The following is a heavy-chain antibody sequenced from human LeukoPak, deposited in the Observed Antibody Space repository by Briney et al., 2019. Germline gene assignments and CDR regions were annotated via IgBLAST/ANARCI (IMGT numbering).Heavy chain of an antibody. CDR2: INHSGST. Sequence: SETLSLTCAVYGDSVINHYWSWIRQAPGKGLEWIGEINHSGSTNYNPSLTSRVAISIYTSKNQFFLKVTSVTAADTATYFCAGRYTGNYRCRYWGQGTQVTVSS. V-gene: IGHV4-34*01. CDR1: GDSVINHY. J-gene: IGHJ4*02. CDR3: AGRYTGNYRCRY. D-gene: IGHD1-26*01.